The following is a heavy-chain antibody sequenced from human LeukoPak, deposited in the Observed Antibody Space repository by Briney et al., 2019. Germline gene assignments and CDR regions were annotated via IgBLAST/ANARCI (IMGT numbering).Heavy chain of an antibody. D-gene: IGHD5-18*01. J-gene: IGHJ4*02. CDR3: ARDGHTAMVMFGY. V-gene: IGHV1-18*04. Sequence: ASVKVSCKASGFTFINYYMHWVRQAPGQGLEWMGRISAYNGNTNYAQKLQGRVTMTTDTSTTTAYMEVRSLRSDDTAVYYCARDGHTAMVMFGYWGQGTLVTVSS. CDR1: GFTFINYY. CDR2: ISAYNGNT.